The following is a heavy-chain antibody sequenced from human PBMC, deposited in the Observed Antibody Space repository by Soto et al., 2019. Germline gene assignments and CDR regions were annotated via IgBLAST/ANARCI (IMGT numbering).Heavy chain of an antibody. V-gene: IGHV2-26*01. J-gene: IGHJ3*02. CDR1: GFSLSNARMG. Sequence: QVTLKESGPVLVKPTETLTLTCTVSGFSLSNARMGVSWIRQPPGKALEWLAHIFSNDEKSYSTSLKSRLTISKDTSKSQVVLTMTNMVPVDTATYYCARIVVPGYAFDIWGQGTMVTVSS. CDR2: IFSNDEK. CDR3: ARIVVPGYAFDI. D-gene: IGHD2-15*01.